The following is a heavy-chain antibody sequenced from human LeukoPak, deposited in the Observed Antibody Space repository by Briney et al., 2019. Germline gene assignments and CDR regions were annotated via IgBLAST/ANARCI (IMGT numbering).Heavy chain of an antibody. CDR1: GGSISSGSYY. J-gene: IGHJ3*02. D-gene: IGHD5-24*01. CDR2: IYTSGST. V-gene: IGHV4-61*02. Sequence: SQTLSLTCTVSGGSISSGSYYWSWIRQPAGKGLEWIGRIYTSGSTNYNPSLKSRVTISVDTSKNQFSLKLSSVTAADTAVYYCARGSLIGDGYNPFDAFDIWGQGTMVTVSS. CDR3: ARGSLIGDGYNPFDAFDI.